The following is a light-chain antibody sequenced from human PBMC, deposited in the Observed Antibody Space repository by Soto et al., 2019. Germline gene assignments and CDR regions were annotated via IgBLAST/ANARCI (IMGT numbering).Light chain of an antibody. J-gene: IGKJ5*01. CDR2: DAS. Sequence: IALSQCPATLSLSKGVRAILSCGASQTVSSYLAWYQQKPGQAPRLLIYDASNRATGIPARFSGSGSGTDFTLTISSLEPEDFAVYYCQQRSNWPPITFGQGTLLEI. CDR1: QTVSSY. CDR3: QQRSNWPPIT. V-gene: IGKV3-11*01.